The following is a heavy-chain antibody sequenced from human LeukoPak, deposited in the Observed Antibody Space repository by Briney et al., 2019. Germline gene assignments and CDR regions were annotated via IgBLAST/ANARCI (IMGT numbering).Heavy chain of an antibody. CDR1: GFTFSSYG. J-gene: IGHJ4*02. CDR2: IWNDGSGT. CDR3: ARDMGRAWYGPPDY. D-gene: IGHD6-13*01. Sequence: PGGSLRLSCAASGFTFSSYGMHWVRQAPGKGLEWVAVIWNDGSGTFHADSVKGRFRIARDNSKNTLYLQMNSLRAEDTAVYFCARDMGRAWYGPPDYWGQGTLVTVSS. V-gene: IGHV3-33*01.